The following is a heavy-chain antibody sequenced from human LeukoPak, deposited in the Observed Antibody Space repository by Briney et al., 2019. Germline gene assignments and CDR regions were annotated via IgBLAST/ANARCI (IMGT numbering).Heavy chain of an antibody. V-gene: IGHV1-3*01. CDR1: GYTFTAYA. J-gene: IGHJ3*02. Sequence: ASVKVSCKASGYTFTAYAIHWVRQAPGQRLESMGWISAGNGDTKYSQESQGRVTISRDTSANTTYMELSSLRSEDTAVYYCAILQRLTDYYKSAFDIWGQGTMVTVSS. CDR3: AILQRLTDYYKSAFDI. D-gene: IGHD3-9*01. CDR2: ISAGNGDT.